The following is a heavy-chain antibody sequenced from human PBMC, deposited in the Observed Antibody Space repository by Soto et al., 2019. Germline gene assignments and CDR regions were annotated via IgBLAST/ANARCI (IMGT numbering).Heavy chain of an antibody. Sequence: SSLKRACKGSGDAFSSYSGSWVRQATGQGLEWMGGIIPIFGTANYAQKFQGRVTITADESTSTAYMELSSLRSEDTAVYYCASGPYSGFRRYYFDYWGQGTLVTVSS. CDR2: IIPIFGTA. J-gene: IGHJ4*02. D-gene: IGHD5-12*01. CDR1: GDAFSSYS. CDR3: ASGPYSGFRRYYFDY. V-gene: IGHV1-69*01.